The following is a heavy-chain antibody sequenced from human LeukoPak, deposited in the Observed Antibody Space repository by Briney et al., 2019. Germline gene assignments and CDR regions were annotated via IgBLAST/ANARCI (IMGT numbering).Heavy chain of an antibody. V-gene: IGHV3-30*02. J-gene: IGHJ4*02. D-gene: IGHD1-26*01. Sequence: PGGSLRLSCAASGFTFSSYGMHWVRQAPGKGLEWVAFIRYDGSNKYYADSVKGRFTISRDNSKNTLYLQMNSLRAEDTAVYYCATIKTYSGSYADYWGQGTLVTVSS. CDR2: IRYDGSNK. CDR3: ATIKTYSGSYADY. CDR1: GFTFSSYG.